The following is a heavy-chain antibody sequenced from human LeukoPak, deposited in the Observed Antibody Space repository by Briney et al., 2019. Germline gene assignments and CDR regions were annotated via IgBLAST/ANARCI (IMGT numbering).Heavy chain of an antibody. D-gene: IGHD1-1*01. J-gene: IGHJ3*02. CDR1: GLTFSDYY. CDR3: ARSVHNWNDEGGAFDI. V-gene: IGHV3-11*01. CDR2: MSGSGVTI. Sequence: SGGSLRLSCAASGLTFSDYYMTWIRQAPGKGLESVSYMSGSGVTIYYADSVKGRFTISRDNAKNSLYLQMNSLGAEDTAVYYCARSVHNWNDEGGAFDIWGQGTMVIVSP.